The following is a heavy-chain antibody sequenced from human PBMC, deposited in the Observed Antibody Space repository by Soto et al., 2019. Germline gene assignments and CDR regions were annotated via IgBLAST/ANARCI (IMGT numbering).Heavy chain of an antibody. J-gene: IGHJ4*02. CDR3: AKDKMYNWNYFFEY. CDR1: GFIFSSYA. Sequence: TGGSLRLSCAASGFIFSSYAISWVRQAPGKGPEWVSGISGSASSTNYADSVKGRFTISRDNSKNMVYLQMNSLRDEDTAVYYCAKDKMYNWNYFFEYWGQGTLVTVSS. D-gene: IGHD1-7*01. CDR2: ISGSASST. V-gene: IGHV3-23*01.